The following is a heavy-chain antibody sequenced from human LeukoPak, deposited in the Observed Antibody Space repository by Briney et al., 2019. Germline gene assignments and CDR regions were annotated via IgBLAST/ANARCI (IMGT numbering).Heavy chain of an antibody. V-gene: IGHV4-59*01. Sequence: SETLSLTCTVSGGSISSYYCSWIRQPPGKGLEWIGYIYYSGSTNYNPSLKSRVTISVDTSKNQFSLKLSSVTAADTAVYYCARENYDFWSGYYNPSYFDYWGQGTLVTVSS. CDR2: IYYSGST. CDR1: GGSISSYY. J-gene: IGHJ4*02. CDR3: ARENYDFWSGYYNPSYFDY. D-gene: IGHD3-3*01.